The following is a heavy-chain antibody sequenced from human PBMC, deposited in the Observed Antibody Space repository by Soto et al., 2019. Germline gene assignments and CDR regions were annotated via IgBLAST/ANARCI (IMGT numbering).Heavy chain of an antibody. CDR3: VKGGYHYFDY. V-gene: IGHV3-30*18. Sequence: PGGSLRLSCAASGFTFSNYGMHWVRQTPGKGLEWVAVISYDGSNKYYADSVKGRFTISRDNSKNTLYLQMNSLRAEDTAVYYCVKGGYHYFDYWGQGTLVTVSS. CDR2: ISYDGSNK. CDR1: GFTFSNYG. J-gene: IGHJ4*02. D-gene: IGHD5-12*01.